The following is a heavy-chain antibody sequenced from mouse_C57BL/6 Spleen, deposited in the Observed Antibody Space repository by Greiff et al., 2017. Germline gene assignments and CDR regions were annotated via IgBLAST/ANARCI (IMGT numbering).Heavy chain of an antibody. J-gene: IGHJ2*01. D-gene: IGHD2-10*01. V-gene: IGHV1-72*01. CDR1: GYTFTSYW. CDR2: IDPNSGGT. Sequence: QVQLQQPGAELVKPGASVKLSCKASGYTFTSYWMHWVKQRPGRGLEWIGRIDPNSGGTKYNEKFKSKATLTVDKPSSTAYMQLSSLTSKDSAVYYCARSFYGNYGYYFDYWGQGTTLTVSS. CDR3: ARSFYGNYGYYFDY.